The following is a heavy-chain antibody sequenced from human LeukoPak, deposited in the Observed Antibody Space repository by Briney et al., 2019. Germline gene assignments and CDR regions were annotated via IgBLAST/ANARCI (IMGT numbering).Heavy chain of an antibody. J-gene: IGHJ6*02. CDR2: IYYSGST. Sequence: SETLSLTCTVSGGSISSYYWSWIRQPPGKGLEWIGYIYYSGSTNYNPSLKSRVTISVDTSNNQFSLKLSSVTAADTAVYYCARSLDNYGDYYYGMDVWGQGTTVTVSS. CDR3: ARSLDNYGDYYYGMDV. D-gene: IGHD4-17*01. CDR1: GGSISSYY. V-gene: IGHV4-59*01.